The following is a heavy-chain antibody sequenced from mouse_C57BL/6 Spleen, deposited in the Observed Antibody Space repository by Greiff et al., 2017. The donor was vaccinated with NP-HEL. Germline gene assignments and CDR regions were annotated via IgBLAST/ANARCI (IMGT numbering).Heavy chain of an antibody. CDR2: IDPSDSYT. CDR3: ASPYGNHEDYAMDY. J-gene: IGHJ4*01. D-gene: IGHD2-1*01. V-gene: IGHV1-50*01. Sequence: VQLQQPGAELVKPGASVKLSCKASGYTFTSYWMQWVKQRPGQGLEWIGEIDPSDSYTNYNQKFKGKATLTVDTSSSTAYMQLSSLTSEDSAVYYCASPYGNHEDYAMDYWGQGTSVTVSS. CDR1: GYTFTSYW.